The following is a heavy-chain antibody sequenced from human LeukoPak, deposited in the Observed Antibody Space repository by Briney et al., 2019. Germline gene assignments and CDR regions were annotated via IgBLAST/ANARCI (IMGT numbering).Heavy chain of an antibody. CDR2: IYGYGST. V-gene: IGHV4-4*07. Sequence: EPSETLSLTCTVSGDSISSHYWSWIRQPAGKGLEWIGRIYGYGSTIYNPSLKTRVTISVDTSKNQFSLNLRSVTAADTAIYYCATTLDYGCFDPWGQGALVTVSS. CDR1: GDSISSHY. J-gene: IGHJ5*02. CDR3: ATTLDYGCFDP. D-gene: IGHD3-16*01.